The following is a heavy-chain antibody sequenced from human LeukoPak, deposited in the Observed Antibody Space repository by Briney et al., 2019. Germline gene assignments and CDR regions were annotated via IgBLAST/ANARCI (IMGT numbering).Heavy chain of an antibody. CDR2: INPNSSGT. D-gene: IGHD2-15*01. CDR1: GYTFTGYY. J-gene: IGHJ4*02. CDR3: ARERAVQGYCSGGSCYINDY. V-gene: IGHV1-2*06. Sequence: GASVKVSCKASGYTFTGYYMHWVRQAPGQGLGWMGRINPNSSGTNYAQKFQGRVTMTRDTSISTAYMELSRLRSDDTAVYYCARERAVQGYCSGGSCYINDYWGQGTLVTVSS.